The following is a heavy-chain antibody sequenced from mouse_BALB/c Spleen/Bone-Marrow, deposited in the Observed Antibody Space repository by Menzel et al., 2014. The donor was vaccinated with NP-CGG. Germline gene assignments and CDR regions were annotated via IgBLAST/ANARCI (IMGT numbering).Heavy chain of an antibody. J-gene: IGHJ2*01. CDR3: VRGNYGNYVDYFDF. CDR1: GFTFSNYG. V-gene: IGHV5-6-3*01. D-gene: IGHD2-1*01. CDR2: INGNGGST. Sequence: EVKLMESGGGLVQPGGSLKLSCAAPGFTFSNYGMSWVRQTPDKRLELVATINGNGGSTYYPDSVKGRFTISRDTAKNTLYLQMSSLKSEETAMYYCVRGNYGNYVDYFDFWGQGTTLTVSS.